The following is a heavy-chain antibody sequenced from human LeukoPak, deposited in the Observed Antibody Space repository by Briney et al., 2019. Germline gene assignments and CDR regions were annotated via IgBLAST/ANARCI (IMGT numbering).Heavy chain of an antibody. V-gene: IGHV4-59*08. J-gene: IGHJ4*02. D-gene: IGHD3-22*01. CDR2: IYYSGST. CDR3: ASITRVLDYYDSSGYYFDY. Sequence: SETLSLTCTVSGGSISSYYWGWIRQPPGKGLEWIGYIYYSGSTNYNPSLKSRVTISVDTSKNQFSLKLSSVTAADTAVYYCASITRVLDYYDSSGYYFDYWGQGTLVTVSS. CDR1: GGSISSYY.